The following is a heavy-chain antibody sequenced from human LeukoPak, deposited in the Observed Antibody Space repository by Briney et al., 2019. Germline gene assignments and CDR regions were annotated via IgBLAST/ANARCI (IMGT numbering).Heavy chain of an antibody. D-gene: IGHD5-18*01. V-gene: IGHV4-59*01. CDR2: LHYSGST. Sequence: SETLSLTCTVSGGSISGYYWSWIRQPPGKGLEWIGYLHYSGSTNYNPSLKSRVTISVDTSKNQFSLKLSSVTAADTAEYYCARTTEGGYTYGYFYYYYMDVWGKGTTVTISS. CDR1: GGSISGYY. J-gene: IGHJ6*03. CDR3: ARTTEGGYTYGYFYYYYMDV.